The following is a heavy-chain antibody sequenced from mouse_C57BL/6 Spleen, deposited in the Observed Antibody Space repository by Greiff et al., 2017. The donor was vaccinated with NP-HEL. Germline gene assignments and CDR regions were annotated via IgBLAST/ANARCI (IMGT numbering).Heavy chain of an antibody. Sequence: VQLQQPGAELVMPGASVKLSCKASGYTFTSYWMHWVKQRPGQGLEWIGEIDPSDNYTNYNQKFKGKSTLTVDKSSSTAYMQLSSLTSEDSAVYYCARGYYYGSSSTYFDVWGTGTTVTVSS. CDR2: IDPSDNYT. CDR3: ARGYYYGSSSTYFDV. V-gene: IGHV1-69*01. J-gene: IGHJ1*03. D-gene: IGHD1-1*01. CDR1: GYTFTSYW.